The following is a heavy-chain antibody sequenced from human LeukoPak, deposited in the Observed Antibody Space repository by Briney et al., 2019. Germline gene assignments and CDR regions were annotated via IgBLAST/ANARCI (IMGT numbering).Heavy chain of an antibody. V-gene: IGHV1-24*01. CDR1: GGTFSSYA. CDR2: FDPEDGET. D-gene: IGHD6-19*01. CDR3: ATGLGYSSGWSYVRGDY. J-gene: IGHJ4*02. Sequence: ASVKVSCKASGGTFSSYAISWVRQAPGKGLEWMGGFDPEDGETIYAQKFQGRVTMTEDTSTDTAYMELSSLRSEDTAVYYCATGLGYSSGWSYVRGDYWGQGTLVTVSS.